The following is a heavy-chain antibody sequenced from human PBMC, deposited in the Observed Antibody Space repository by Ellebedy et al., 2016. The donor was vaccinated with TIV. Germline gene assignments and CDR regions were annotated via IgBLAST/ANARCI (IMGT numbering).Heavy chain of an antibody. Sequence: GESLKISXAASGFTFSSYAMSWVRQAPGKGLEWFSAISGSGGSTYYADSVKGRFTISRDNSKNTLYLQMNSLRAEDTAVYYCASERSVAAAGLNYWGQGTLVTVSS. CDR1: GFTFSSYA. V-gene: IGHV3-23*01. CDR2: ISGSGGST. J-gene: IGHJ4*02. CDR3: ASERSVAAAGLNY. D-gene: IGHD6-13*01.